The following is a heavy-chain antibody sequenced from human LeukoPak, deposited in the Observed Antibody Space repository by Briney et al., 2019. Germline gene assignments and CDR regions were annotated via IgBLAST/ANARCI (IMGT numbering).Heavy chain of an antibody. CDR2: INPNSGGT. D-gene: IGHD4-17*01. V-gene: IGHV1-2*02. CDR3: ARELIYGGTFDY. Sequence: ASVKVSCKASGYTFTGYYMHWVRQAPGQGLEWMRWINPNSGGTNYAQKFQGRVTMTRDTSISTAYMELSRLRSDDTAVYYCARELIYGGTFDYWGQGTLVTVSS. CDR1: GYTFTGYY. J-gene: IGHJ4*02.